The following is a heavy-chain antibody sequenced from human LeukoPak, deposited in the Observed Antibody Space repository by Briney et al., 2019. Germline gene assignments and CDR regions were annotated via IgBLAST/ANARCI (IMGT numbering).Heavy chain of an antibody. J-gene: IGHJ4*02. CDR3: ARTHDYGDYIDY. V-gene: IGHV4-59*01. Sequence: SETLSLTCTVSGGSISSYYWSWIRQPPGKGLEWIGYIYYSGSANYNPSLKSRVTISVDTSKNQFSLKLRSVTAADTAVYYCARTHDYGDYIDYWGQGTLVTVSS. CDR2: IYYSGSA. CDR1: GGSISSYY. D-gene: IGHD4-17*01.